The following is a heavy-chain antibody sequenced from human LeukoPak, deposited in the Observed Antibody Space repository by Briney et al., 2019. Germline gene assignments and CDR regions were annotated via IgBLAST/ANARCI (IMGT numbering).Heavy chain of an antibody. CDR1: GFTFSNYE. CDR3: AKGYSSGWYCFDY. D-gene: IGHD6-19*01. Sequence: GGSLRLSCAASGFTFSNYEMNWVRQAPGKGLEWVATISASGGSTYYADSVKGRFTISRDNSKNTLYLQMNSLRAEDTAVYYCAKGYSSGWYCFDYWGQGTLVTVSS. J-gene: IGHJ4*02. V-gene: IGHV3-23*01. CDR2: ISASGGST.